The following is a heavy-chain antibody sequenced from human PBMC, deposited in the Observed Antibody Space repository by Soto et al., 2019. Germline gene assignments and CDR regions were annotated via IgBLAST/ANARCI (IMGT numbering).Heavy chain of an antibody. Sequence: GGSLRLSCAASGFTFSSYGMHWVRQAPGKGLEWVAVISYDGSNKYYADSVKGRFTISRDNSKNTLYLQMNSLRAEDTAVYYCAKGLREMATPYYYYYGMDVWGQGTTVTVSS. J-gene: IGHJ6*02. V-gene: IGHV3-30*18. D-gene: IGHD5-12*01. CDR2: ISYDGSNK. CDR3: AKGLREMATPYYYYYGMDV. CDR1: GFTFSSYG.